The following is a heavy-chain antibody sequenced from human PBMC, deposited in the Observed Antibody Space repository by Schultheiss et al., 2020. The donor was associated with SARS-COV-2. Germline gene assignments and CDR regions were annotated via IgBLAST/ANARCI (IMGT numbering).Heavy chain of an antibody. V-gene: IGHV3-66*01. CDR1: GFTVSSYY. J-gene: IGHJ4*02. D-gene: IGHD6-6*01. Sequence: GGSLRLSCAASGFTVSSYYMSWVRQAPGKGLEWVSGIYSSGSTYYADSVKGRFTISRDNSKNTMYLQMNSLRAEDTAVYYCARLSIAARGSYFDYWGQGTLVTVSS. CDR3: ARLSIAARGSYFDY. CDR2: IYSSGST.